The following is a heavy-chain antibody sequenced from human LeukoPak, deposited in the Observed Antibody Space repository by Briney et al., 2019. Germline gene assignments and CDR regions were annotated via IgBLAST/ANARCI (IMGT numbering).Heavy chain of an antibody. CDR1: GFTFSSYA. D-gene: IGHD4-17*01. V-gene: IGHV3-64*01. CDR3: AREGDYSVFDY. CDR2: ISSNGGST. J-gene: IGHJ4*02. Sequence: GGSLRLSCAASGFTFSSYAMHWVRQAPGKGLEYVSAISSNGGSTYYANSVKGRFTISRDNSKNTLYLQMGSLRAEDMAVYYCAREGDYSVFDYWGQGTLVTVSS.